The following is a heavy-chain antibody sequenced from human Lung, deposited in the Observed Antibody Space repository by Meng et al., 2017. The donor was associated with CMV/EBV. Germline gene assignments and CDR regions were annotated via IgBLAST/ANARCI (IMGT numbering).Heavy chain of an antibody. V-gene: IGHV4-31*03. CDR3: ARASYGSGSPLGESWFDP. J-gene: IGHJ5*02. Sequence: LRVSGRGLVKPSQTPSLTCTVSGGSISSGGYYWSWIRQHPGKRLGWIGYIHSSGSTYYNPSLRSRLTISVDTSKSQFSLKLSSVTAADTAVYYCARASYGSGSPLGESWFDPWGQGTLVTVSS. CDR2: IHSSGST. D-gene: IGHD3-10*01. CDR1: GGSISSGGYY.